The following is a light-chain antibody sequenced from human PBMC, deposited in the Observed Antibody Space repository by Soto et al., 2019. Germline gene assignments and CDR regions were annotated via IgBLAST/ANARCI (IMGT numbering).Light chain of an antibody. J-gene: IGKJ4*01. CDR2: AAS. CDR1: QSISSY. V-gene: IGKV1-39*01. Sequence: DIQMTQSPSSLSASVGDRVTITGRASQSISSYLNWYEQKPGKAPKLLIYAASSLQSGVPSRFSDTGSGTDFTLTISSLQPEDFATYYCQQSYSPLLTFGGGTKVEIK. CDR3: QQSYSPLLT.